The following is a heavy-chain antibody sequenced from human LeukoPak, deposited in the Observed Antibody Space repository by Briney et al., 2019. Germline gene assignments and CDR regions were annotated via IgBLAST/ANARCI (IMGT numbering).Heavy chain of an antibody. J-gene: IGHJ4*02. D-gene: IGHD4-11*01. Sequence: GGSLRLSCAASGFTFSSYGMHWVRQAPGKGLEWVSVIYSGGSTYYADSVKGRFTISRDNSKNTLYLQMNSLRAEDTAVYYCARVTSNYGPFDYWGQGTLVTVSS. CDR3: ARVTSNYGPFDY. CDR2: IYSGGST. V-gene: IGHV3-NL1*01. CDR1: GFTFSSYG.